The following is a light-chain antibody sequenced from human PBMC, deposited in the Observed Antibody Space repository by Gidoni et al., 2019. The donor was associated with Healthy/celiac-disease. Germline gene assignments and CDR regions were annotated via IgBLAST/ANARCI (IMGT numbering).Light chain of an antibody. CDR1: QTIRSY. CDR3: QQSYSTPQA. J-gene: IGKJ1*01. Sequence: DIQITQSPSSLAASVGDRVTITCRASQTIRSYLNWYQQKPGKPPKLLIYAASSLQSGVPSRFSGSGSGTDFTLTISSLQPEDFATYYCQQSYSTPQAFGQGTKVEIK. V-gene: IGKV1-39*01. CDR2: AAS.